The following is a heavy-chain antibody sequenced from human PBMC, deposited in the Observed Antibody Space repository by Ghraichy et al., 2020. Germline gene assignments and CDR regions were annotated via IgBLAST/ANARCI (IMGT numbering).Heavy chain of an antibody. CDR2: TSSNGGST. Sequence: GGSLRLSCSASGFIFSPYAMHWVRQAPGKGLEYVSATSSNGGSTYYADSVKGRFTISRDNSKNTLYLQMSSLRGEDTAVYYCVKDRGSGNTYYDYYGMDVGGQGITVTISS. J-gene: IGHJ6*02. CDR3: VKDRGSGNTYYDYYGMDV. V-gene: IGHV3-64D*06. D-gene: IGHD3-10*01. CDR1: GFIFSPYA.